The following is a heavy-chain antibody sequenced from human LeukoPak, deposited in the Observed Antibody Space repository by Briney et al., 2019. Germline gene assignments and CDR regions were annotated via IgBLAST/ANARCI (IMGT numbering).Heavy chain of an antibody. Sequence: GGSLRLSCAASGFTFTTYGMHWVRQAPGKGLEWVAIIWYDGSNKYYADSVRGRFTISRDNSKNTPYLQMNSLRVEDTAMYYCAGGEPYVYWGQGTLVTASS. D-gene: IGHD1-14*01. V-gene: IGHV3-33*01. CDR2: IWYDGSNK. J-gene: IGHJ4*02. CDR1: GFTFTTYG. CDR3: AGGEPYVY.